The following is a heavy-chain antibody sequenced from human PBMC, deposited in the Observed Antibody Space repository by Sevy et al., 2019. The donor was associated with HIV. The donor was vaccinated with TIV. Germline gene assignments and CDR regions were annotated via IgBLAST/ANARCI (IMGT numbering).Heavy chain of an antibody. V-gene: IGHV3-53*01. J-gene: IGHJ4*02. Sequence: GGSLRLSCAASEFTVSSSYMSWVRQAPGKGLEWVSILYSGGSPYYAASAKGRFAVSRANSENTLYLKMNSLRAEDTAVYYCARAGTGSYRAYFDYWGQGTLVTVSS. D-gene: IGHD1-26*01. CDR2: LYSGGSP. CDR3: ARAGTGSYRAYFDY. CDR1: EFTVSSSY.